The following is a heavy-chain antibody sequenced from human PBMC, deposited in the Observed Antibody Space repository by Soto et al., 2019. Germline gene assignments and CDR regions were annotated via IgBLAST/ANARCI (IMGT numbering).Heavy chain of an antibody. D-gene: IGHD6-6*01. V-gene: IGHV1-3*01. CDR3: ARDPVVGIAARPSFDY. J-gene: IGHJ4*02. Sequence: ASVKVSCKASGYTFTSYAMHCVRQAPGQRLEWMGWINAGNGNTKYSQKFQGRVTITRDTSASTAYMELSSLRSEDTAVYYCARDPVVGIAARPSFDYWGQGTLVTVSS. CDR1: GYTFTSYA. CDR2: INAGNGNT.